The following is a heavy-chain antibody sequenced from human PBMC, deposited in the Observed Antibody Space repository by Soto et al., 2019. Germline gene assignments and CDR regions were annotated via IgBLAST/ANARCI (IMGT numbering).Heavy chain of an antibody. CDR3: ARDPPGEQQLICWGAHRRYDFDS. J-gene: IGHJ4*02. CDR2: ISVGVGGT. D-gene: IGHD6-13*01. CDR1: SFGFAIYS. V-gene: IGHV3-23*01. Sequence: GCMTLSSGVCSFGFAIYSMSWVRPPQGKGMEWVSGISVGVGGTYYADSVTGRFTISRDDSKNTLYMQRDSLRAEDTVVYYCARDPPGEQQLICWGAHRRYDFDSWGQGTLVTVSS.